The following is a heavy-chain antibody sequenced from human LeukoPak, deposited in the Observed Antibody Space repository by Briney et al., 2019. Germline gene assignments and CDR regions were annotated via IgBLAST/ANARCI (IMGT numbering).Heavy chain of an antibody. J-gene: IGHJ5*02. Sequence: SVKVSCKASGYTFTSYGISWVRQAPGQGLEWMGGIIPIFGTANYAQKFQGRVTITADKSTSTAYMELSSLRSEDTAVYYCARGRPTTSIAAAGVNWFDPWGQGTLVTVSS. CDR3: ARGRPTTSIAAAGVNWFDP. CDR2: IIPIFGTA. V-gene: IGHV1-69*06. CDR1: GYTFTSYG. D-gene: IGHD6-13*01.